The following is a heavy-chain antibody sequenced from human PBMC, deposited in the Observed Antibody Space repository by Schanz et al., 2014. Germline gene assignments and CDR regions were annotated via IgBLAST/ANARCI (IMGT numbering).Heavy chain of an antibody. D-gene: IGHD3-10*01. V-gene: IGHV3-7*03. CDR2: IKQDGSEK. J-gene: IGHJ4*02. CDR3: AKDDVWASGSYYDY. CDR1: GFTFRSYW. Sequence: EVQLVESGGGLVQPGGSLRVSCAASGFTFRSYWMNWVRQAPGKGLEWVANIKQDGSEKYYVDSVQGRFTISRDNAKNTLYLQINSLRAEDTAVYYCAKDDVWASGSYYDYWGQGTLVTVSS.